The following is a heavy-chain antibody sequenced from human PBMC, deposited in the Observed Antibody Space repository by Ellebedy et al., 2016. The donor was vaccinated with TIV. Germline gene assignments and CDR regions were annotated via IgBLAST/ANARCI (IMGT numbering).Heavy chain of an antibody. Sequence: GESLKISCAASGFIFRSFGMHWVRQAPGKGLEWLAFISYDENSKYIADSVKGRLTISRDNSKNALYLQMDSLRAEDTAVYYCAKEGYDIMTGEQFYGMDAWGQGTTVTVSS. D-gene: IGHD3-9*01. CDR3: AKEGYDIMTGEQFYGMDA. CDR2: ISYDENSK. CDR1: GFIFRSFG. J-gene: IGHJ6*02. V-gene: IGHV3-30*18.